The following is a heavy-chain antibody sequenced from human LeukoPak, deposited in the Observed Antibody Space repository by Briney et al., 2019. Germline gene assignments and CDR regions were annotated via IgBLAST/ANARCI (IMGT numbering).Heavy chain of an antibody. D-gene: IGHD3-16*02. CDR3: AVSRIRLGELSLFPSDY. CDR2: ISYDGSNK. CDR1: GFIFSSYA. J-gene: IGHJ4*02. Sequence: GGSLRLSCAASGFIFSSYAMHWVRQGPGKGLEWVALISYDGSNKYYVDSVKGRFTISRDNSQNTLYLQMNSLRAEDTAVYYCAVSRIRLGELSLFPSDYWGQGTLVTVSS. V-gene: IGHV3-30*04.